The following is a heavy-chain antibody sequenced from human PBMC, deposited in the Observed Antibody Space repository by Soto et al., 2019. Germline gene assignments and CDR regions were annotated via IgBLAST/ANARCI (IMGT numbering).Heavy chain of an antibody. CDR2: IYHSGST. J-gene: IGHJ4*02. V-gene: IGHV4-4*02. CDR1: GGSISSSNW. Sequence: SETLSLTCAVSGGSISSSNWWSWVRQPPGKGLEWIGEIYHSGSTNYNPSLKSRVTISVDKSKNQFSLKLGSVTAADTAVYYCASLGTHIAAAGIGVDYWGQGTLVTVSS. D-gene: IGHD6-13*01. CDR3: ASLGTHIAAAGIGVDY.